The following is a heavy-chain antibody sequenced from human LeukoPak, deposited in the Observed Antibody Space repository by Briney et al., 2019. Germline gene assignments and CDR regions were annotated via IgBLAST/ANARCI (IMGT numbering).Heavy chain of an antibody. CDR1: GGSISSGDYY. J-gene: IGHJ5*02. CDR3: ARGGSGWYLNWFDP. Sequence: SETLSLTCTVSGGSISSGDYYWSWMRQHPGKGLEWIGYIYYSGDTYYNPSLRSRVSISVDTSKYQFSLKLSSVTAADTAVYYCARGGSGWYLNWFDPWGQGTLVTVSS. CDR2: IYYSGDT. D-gene: IGHD6-19*01. V-gene: IGHV4-30-4*01.